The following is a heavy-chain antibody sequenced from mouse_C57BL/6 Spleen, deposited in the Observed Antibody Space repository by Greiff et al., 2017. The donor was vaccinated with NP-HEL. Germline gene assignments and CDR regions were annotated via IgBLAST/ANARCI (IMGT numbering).Heavy chain of an antibody. Sequence: QVQLQQSGPELVKPGASVKISCKASGYAFSSSWMNWVKQRPGKGLEWIGRIYPGDGDTNYNGKFKGKATLTADKSSSTAYMQLSSLTSEDSAVYFCARNYYGSSYVLYFDVWGTGTTVTVSS. D-gene: IGHD1-1*01. CDR1: GYAFSSSW. CDR3: ARNYYGSSYVLYFDV. V-gene: IGHV1-82*01. CDR2: IYPGDGDT. J-gene: IGHJ1*03.